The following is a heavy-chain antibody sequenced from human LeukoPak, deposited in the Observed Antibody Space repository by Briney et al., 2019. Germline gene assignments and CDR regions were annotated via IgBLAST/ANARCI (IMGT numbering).Heavy chain of an antibody. V-gene: IGHV4-30-2*01. CDR2: IYHSGST. J-gene: IGHJ6*02. CDR1: GGSISSGGYS. CDR3: ARGGGASSSSWYYYYYGMDV. Sequence: SQTLSLTCAVSGGSISSGGYSWSWIRQPPGKGLEWIGYIYHSGSTYYNPSLKSRVTISVDTSKNQFSLKLSSVTAADTAVYYCARGGGASSSSWYYYYYGMDVWGQGTTVTVSS. D-gene: IGHD6-13*01.